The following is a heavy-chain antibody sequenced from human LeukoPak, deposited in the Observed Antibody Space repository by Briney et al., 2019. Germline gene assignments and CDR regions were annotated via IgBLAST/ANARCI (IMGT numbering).Heavy chain of an antibody. V-gene: IGHV3-11*03. D-gene: IGHD6-19*01. CDR1: GFTFSDYY. CDR3: ARPPGIAVAGYDAFDI. CDR2: ISSSSSYT. J-gene: IGHJ3*02. Sequence: GGSLRLSCAASGFTFSDYYMSWIRQAPGKGLEWVSYISSSSSYTNYADSVKGRFTISRDNAKNSLYLQMNSLRAEDTAVYYCARPPGIAVAGYDAFDIWGQGTMVPVSS.